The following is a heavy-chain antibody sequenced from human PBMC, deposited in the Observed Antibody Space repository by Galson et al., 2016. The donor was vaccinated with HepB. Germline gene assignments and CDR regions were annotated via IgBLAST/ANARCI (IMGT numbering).Heavy chain of an antibody. D-gene: IGHD3-10*01. Sequence: SLRLSCAASGFTFNDYAMSWVRQAPGRGLVWVSRINTDGSITTYADSVRGRFTISRDNAKNTLYLQMNSLRAEDTAVYYCASFTSVSGHVPWGQGTLVTVSS. CDR1: GFTFNDYA. CDR3: ASFTSVSGHVP. J-gene: IGHJ5*02. CDR2: INTDGSIT. V-gene: IGHV3-74*01.